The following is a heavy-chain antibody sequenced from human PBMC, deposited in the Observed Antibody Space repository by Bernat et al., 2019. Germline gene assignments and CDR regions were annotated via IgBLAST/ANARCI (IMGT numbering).Heavy chain of an antibody. CDR3: ARSPLIVGANWYFDL. V-gene: IGHV3-13*01. Sequence: EVQLVESGGGLVQPGGSLRLSCAASGFTFSSYDMHWVRQATGKGLEWVSAIGTAGDAYYPGSVKGRFTISRENAKYSLYLQMNSLRAGDTAVYYCARSPLIVGANWYFDLWGRGTLVTVSS. J-gene: IGHJ2*01. CDR2: IGTAGDA. D-gene: IGHD1-26*01. CDR1: GFTFSSYD.